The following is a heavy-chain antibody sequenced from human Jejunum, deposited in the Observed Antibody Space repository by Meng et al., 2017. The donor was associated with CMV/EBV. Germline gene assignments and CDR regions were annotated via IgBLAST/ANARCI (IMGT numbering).Heavy chain of an antibody. Sequence: QVQLQESGPGLVKPSETLSLTCTVSGVSINTYYWSWIRQPPGKGMEWIGYFYYSGSTKYNPSPKSRGTISGETSKNQLSLGLNSGTASETALYYCARHSSYHFDYWGQGTLVTVSS. CDR3: ARHSSYHFDY. CDR2: FYYSGST. J-gene: IGHJ4*02. D-gene: IGHD3-10*01. CDR1: GVSINTYY. V-gene: IGHV4-59*08.